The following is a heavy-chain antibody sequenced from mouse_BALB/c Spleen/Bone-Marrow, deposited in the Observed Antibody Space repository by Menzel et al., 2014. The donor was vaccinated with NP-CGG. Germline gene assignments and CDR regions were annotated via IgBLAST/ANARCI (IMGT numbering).Heavy chain of an antibody. CDR3: ARYYRYDYAMDY. J-gene: IGHJ4*01. Sequence: EVKLMESGGGLVQPGGSRKLSCAASGFTFSSFGMHWVRQAPEKGPEWVAYISSGSSTIYYADTVKGRSTISRDNPKNTLFLQMTSLRSEDTAMYYCARYYRYDYAMDYWGQGTSVTVSS. CDR2: ISSGSSTI. CDR1: GFTFSSFG. V-gene: IGHV5-17*02. D-gene: IGHD2-14*01.